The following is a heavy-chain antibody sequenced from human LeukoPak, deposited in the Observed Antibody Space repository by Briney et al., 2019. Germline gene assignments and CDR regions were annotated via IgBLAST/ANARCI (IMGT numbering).Heavy chain of an antibody. J-gene: IGHJ4*02. CDR1: GGSISSGGYY. CDR3: ARGGYYYDSSGYHPPTFDY. D-gene: IGHD3-22*01. CDR2: ISYSGST. V-gene: IGHV4-31*03. Sequence: SETLSLTCTVSGGSISSGGYYWSWIRQHSGKGLEWIGYISYSGSTSYNPSLKSRVTISVDTSKNQFSLRLSSVTAADAAVYYCARGGYYYDSSGYHPPTFDYWGQGTLVTVSS.